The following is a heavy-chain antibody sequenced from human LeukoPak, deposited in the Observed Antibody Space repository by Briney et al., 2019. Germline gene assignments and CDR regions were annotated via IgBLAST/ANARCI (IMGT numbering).Heavy chain of an antibody. D-gene: IGHD5-18*01. CDR2: IYYSGST. CDR3: ARGNVDTAMVWFDY. Sequence: SETLCLTCTVSGGSISSYYWSWIRQPPGKGLEWIGYIYYSGSTNYNPSLKSRVTISVDTSKNQFSLKLSSVTAADTAVYYCARGNVDTAMVWFDYWGQGTLVTVSS. V-gene: IGHV4-59*01. CDR1: GGSISSYY. J-gene: IGHJ4*02.